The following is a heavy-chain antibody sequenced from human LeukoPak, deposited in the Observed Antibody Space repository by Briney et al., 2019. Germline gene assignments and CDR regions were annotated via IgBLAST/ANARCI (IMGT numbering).Heavy chain of an antibody. CDR3: ARDGGSGTPDY. J-gene: IGHJ4*02. CDR2: INTKSSGT. CDR1: GYTFTDYY. V-gene: IGHV1-2*02. Sequence: VKVSCKTSGYTFTDYYIHWVRQAPGQGLERMGWINTKSSGTNYAQKFEGRVTMTRDTSTITAYMELSRLESDDTTVYFCARDGGSGTPDYWGQGTLVTVSS. D-gene: IGHD3-10*01.